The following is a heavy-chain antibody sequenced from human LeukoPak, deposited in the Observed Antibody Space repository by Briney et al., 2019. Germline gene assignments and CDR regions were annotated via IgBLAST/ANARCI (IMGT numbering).Heavy chain of an antibody. CDR2: IRSKAYGGTT. D-gene: IGHD4-23*01. J-gene: IGHJ5*02. V-gene: IGHV3-49*04. Sequence: PGGSLRLSCTASGFTFGDYAMSWVRQAPGKGLEWVGFIRSKAYGGTTEYAASVKGRFTISRDDSKSIAYLQMNSLKTEDTAVYYCTKTTVVTDYNWFDPWGQGTLVTVSS. CDR3: TKTTVVTDYNWFDP. CDR1: GFTFGDYA.